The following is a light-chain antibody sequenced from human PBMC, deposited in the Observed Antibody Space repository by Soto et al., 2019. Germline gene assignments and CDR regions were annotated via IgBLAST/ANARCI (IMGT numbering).Light chain of an antibody. CDR1: QSISHW. Sequence: DIQMTQSPSTLSASVGDRVTITCRASQSISHWLAWYQQRPGKAPKLLIYKASSLESGVPSRFSGSGSGTEFTLTISSLQPDDFATYYCQQYKSYWYTFGQGTRLEIK. J-gene: IGKJ2*01. CDR2: KAS. V-gene: IGKV1-5*03. CDR3: QQYKSYWYT.